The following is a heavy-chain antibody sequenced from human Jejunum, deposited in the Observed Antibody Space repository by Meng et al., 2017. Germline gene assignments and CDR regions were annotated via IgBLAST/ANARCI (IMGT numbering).Heavy chain of an antibody. CDR2: TFYRSKWYS. CDR1: DDSVSSNSAA. CDR3: VRENPAAGTNPRANRNFDY. J-gene: IGHJ4*02. Sequence: SETLSLTCAISDDSVSSNSAAWSWIRQSPSRGLEWLGRTFYRSKWYSEYALSVESRITINPDTSKNQFSLQLKSVTPEDTAIYYCVRENPAAGTNPRANRNFDYWGQGTLVTVSS. V-gene: IGHV6-1*01. D-gene: IGHD6-13*01.